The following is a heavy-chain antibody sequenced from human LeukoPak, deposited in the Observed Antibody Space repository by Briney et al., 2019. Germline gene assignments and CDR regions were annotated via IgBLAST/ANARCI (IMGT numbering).Heavy chain of an antibody. D-gene: IGHD2-15*01. Sequence: ASETLSLTCTVSGGSIGSYYWSWIRQPPGKGLEWIGYIYYSGSTYYNPSLKSRVTISVDTSKNQFSLKLSSVTAADTAVYYCARQMVDIVVVVADAFDIWGQGTMVTVSS. CDR2: IYYSGST. V-gene: IGHV4-59*08. J-gene: IGHJ3*02. CDR3: ARQMVDIVVVVADAFDI. CDR1: GGSIGSYY.